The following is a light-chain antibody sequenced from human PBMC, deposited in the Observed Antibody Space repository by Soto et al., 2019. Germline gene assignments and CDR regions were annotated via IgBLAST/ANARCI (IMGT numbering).Light chain of an antibody. V-gene: IGKV3-20*01. CDR1: QSVSNSY. CDR2: DAS. Sequence: EIVLTQSPGTLSLSPGERATLSCRASQSVSNSYLAWYQQKPGQAPRLLIYDASSRATGIPDRFSGSGSGTHFTLTISRLEPEDFAVYYCQQYGSSPRTFGQGTKLEIK. CDR3: QQYGSSPRT. J-gene: IGKJ2*02.